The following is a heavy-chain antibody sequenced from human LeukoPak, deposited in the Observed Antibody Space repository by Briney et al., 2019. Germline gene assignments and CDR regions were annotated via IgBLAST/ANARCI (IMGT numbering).Heavy chain of an antibody. CDR2: INHSGST. D-gene: IGHD3-10*01. CDR1: GGSFSGYY. V-gene: IGHV4-34*01. J-gene: IGHJ5*02. Sequence: PSETLSLTCAVYGGSFSGYYWSWIRQPPGKGLGWMGEINHSGSTNNNPSPTSRVTISVETSKNQFSLELGSVIAADTAVYYCARGRRYYGPGSYLNRFDPGGEGTRVSVFS. CDR3: ARGRRYYGPGSYLNRFDP.